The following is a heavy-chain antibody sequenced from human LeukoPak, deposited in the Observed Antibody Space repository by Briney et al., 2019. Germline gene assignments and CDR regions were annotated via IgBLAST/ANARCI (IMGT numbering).Heavy chain of an antibody. Sequence: SETLSLTCSVHGISSGSFYWSWIRQPAGKGLEWIGRIYTTGQIFYNPSLKSRVTMSVDTSKNQVSLKLSSVTAEDTAVYYCARHHDMVKNFYYGMDVWGQGTTVTVSS. CDR3: ARHHDMVKNFYYGMDV. D-gene: IGHD2-15*01. V-gene: IGHV4-4*07. CDR2: IYTTGQI. J-gene: IGHJ6*02. CDR1: GISSGSFY.